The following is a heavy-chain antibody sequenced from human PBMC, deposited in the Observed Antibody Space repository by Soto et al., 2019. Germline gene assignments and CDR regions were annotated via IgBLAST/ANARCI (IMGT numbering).Heavy chain of an antibody. J-gene: IGHJ4*02. Sequence: RASVKVSCKASGYTFTSYGISWVRQAPGQGLEWMGWISAYNGNTNYAQKLQGRVTMTTDTSTSTAYMELRSLRSDDTAVYYCARIDSSGYYRASYYFDYWGQGTLVTVPQ. CDR2: ISAYNGNT. D-gene: IGHD3-22*01. CDR3: ARIDSSGYYRASYYFDY. CDR1: GYTFTSYG. V-gene: IGHV1-18*04.